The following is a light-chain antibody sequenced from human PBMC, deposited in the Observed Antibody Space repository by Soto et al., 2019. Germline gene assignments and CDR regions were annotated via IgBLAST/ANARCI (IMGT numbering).Light chain of an antibody. CDR3: QQYNDWPLT. V-gene: IGKV3-15*01. J-gene: IGKJ4*01. CDR2: DAS. CDR1: QSLSGN. Sequence: EIVMTQSPATLSLSPGERATLSCRASQSLSGNLAWFQQKPGQAPRLLIYDASTRATGIPARFSGSGSATDFTLTISSLQSEDFAVYYCQQYNDWPLTFGGGTKVEIK.